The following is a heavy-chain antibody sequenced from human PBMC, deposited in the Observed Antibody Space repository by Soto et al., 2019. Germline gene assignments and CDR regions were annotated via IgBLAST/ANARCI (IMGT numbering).Heavy chain of an antibody. CDR3: AADAGGGWYLSYYYYGMDV. J-gene: IGHJ6*02. D-gene: IGHD6-19*01. Sequence: SVKVSCKASGFTFTSSAVQWVRQARGQRLEWIGWIVVGSGNTNYAQKFQERVTITRDMSTSTAYMELSSLRSEDTAVYYCAADAGGGWYLSYYYYGMDVWGQGTTVTVSS. CDR1: GFTFTSSA. V-gene: IGHV1-58*01. CDR2: IVVGSGNT.